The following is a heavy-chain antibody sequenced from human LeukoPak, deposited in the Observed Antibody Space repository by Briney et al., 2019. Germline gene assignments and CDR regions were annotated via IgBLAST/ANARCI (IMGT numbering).Heavy chain of an antibody. V-gene: IGHV4-34*01. J-gene: IGHJ6*03. Sequence: SETLSLTCAVYGGSFSGYYWSRIRQPPGKGLDWIGEINHSRSTNYNPSLKSRVTISVDTSKNQFSLKLSSVTAADTAVYYCARPGDCSSTSCSGYMDVWGKGTTVTVSS. CDR1: GGSFSGYY. CDR2: INHSRST. CDR3: ARPGDCSSTSCSGYMDV. D-gene: IGHD2-2*01.